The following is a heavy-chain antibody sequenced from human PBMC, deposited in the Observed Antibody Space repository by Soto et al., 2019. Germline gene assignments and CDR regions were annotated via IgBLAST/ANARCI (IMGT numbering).Heavy chain of an antibody. CDR3: ARVVGRNVGIAVRYNYYAMDV. V-gene: IGHV1-69*01. J-gene: IGHJ6*04. CDR1: GVTFSSYA. CDR2: IIPIFGTA. D-gene: IGHD6-19*01. Sequence: QVQLLQSGAEVKKPGSSVKVSCKASGVTFSSYAISWVRQAPGQGLEWMGGIIPIFGTANYAQKFQDRVTITADASTSTAYMELSSLRSEDTAVYYWARVVGRNVGIAVRYNYYAMDVWGKGPTVTVSS.